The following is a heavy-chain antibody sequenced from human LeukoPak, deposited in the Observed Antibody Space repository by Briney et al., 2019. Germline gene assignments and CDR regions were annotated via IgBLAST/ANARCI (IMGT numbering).Heavy chain of an antibody. CDR2: IYHSGST. D-gene: IGHD6-13*01. CDR3: AIETAAAGLDY. V-gene: IGHV4-30-2*01. CDR1: GGSISSGGYS. J-gene: IGHJ4*02. Sequence: NPSETLSLTCAVSGGSISSGGYSWSWIRQPPGKGLEWIGYIYHSGSTYYNPSLKSRVTISVDRSKNQFSLKLSSVTAADTAVYYCAIETAAAGLDYWGQGTLVTVSS.